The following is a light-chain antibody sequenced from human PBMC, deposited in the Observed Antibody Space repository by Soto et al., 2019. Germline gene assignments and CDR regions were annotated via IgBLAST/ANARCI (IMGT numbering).Light chain of an antibody. CDR1: NSNIGAGYD. V-gene: IGLV1-40*01. CDR3: SAYRRGIIV. J-gene: IGLJ2*01. CDR2: GNN. Sequence: QSVLTQPPSVSGAPGQRVTISCTGSNSNIGAGYDVHWYQQLPRIAPKLLIYGNNIRPSGVPDRFSGSKFATSAYLTISGLQAEDEAEYYCSAYRRGIIVFGGGTKLTVL.